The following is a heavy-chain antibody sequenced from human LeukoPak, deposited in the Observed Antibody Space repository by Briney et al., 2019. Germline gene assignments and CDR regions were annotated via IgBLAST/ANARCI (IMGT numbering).Heavy chain of an antibody. CDR3: AREGAYYGSGRIRYYFDY. CDR2: ISAYNGNT. Sequence: GASVKVSCKASGYTFTSYGISWVRQAPGQGLEWTGWISAYNGNTNYAQKLQGRVTMTTDTSTSTAYMELRSLRSDDTAVYYCAREGAYYGSGRIRYYFDYWGQGTLVTVSS. CDR1: GYTFTSYG. J-gene: IGHJ4*02. V-gene: IGHV1-18*01. D-gene: IGHD3-10*01.